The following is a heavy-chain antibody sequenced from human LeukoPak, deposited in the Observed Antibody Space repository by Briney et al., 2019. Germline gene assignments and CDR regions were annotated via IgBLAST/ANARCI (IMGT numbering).Heavy chain of an antibody. V-gene: IGHV4-34*01. Sequence: SETLSLTCAVYGGSFSGYYWSWIRQPPGKGLEWIGEINHSGSTNYNPSLESRVTISVDTSKNQFSLKLSSVTAADTAVYYCARGHCTNGVCYYFDYWGQGTLVTVSS. D-gene: IGHD2-8*01. CDR2: INHSGST. J-gene: IGHJ4*02. CDR3: ARGHCTNGVCYYFDY. CDR1: GGSFSGYY.